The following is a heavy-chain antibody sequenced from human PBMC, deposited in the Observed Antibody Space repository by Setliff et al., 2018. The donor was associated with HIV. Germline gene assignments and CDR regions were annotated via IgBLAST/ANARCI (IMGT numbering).Heavy chain of an antibody. V-gene: IGHV4-4*09. CDR3: ARLVPPYYTVMARDY. Sequence: GSLRLSCAASGFTFSPYWMHWVRQHPGKGLEWIGYIYNTGSTYHSPSLESRVTISIDTSKNQFSLKLSSVTAADTAVYYCARLVPPYYTVMARDYWGQGTLVTVSS. D-gene: IGHD5-18*01. J-gene: IGHJ4*02. CDR2: IYNTGST. CDR1: GFTFSPYW.